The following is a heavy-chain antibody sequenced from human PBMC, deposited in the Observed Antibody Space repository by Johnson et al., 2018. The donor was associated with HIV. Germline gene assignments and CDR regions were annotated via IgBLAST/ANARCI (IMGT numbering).Heavy chain of an antibody. CDR2: ISYDGSNK. J-gene: IGHJ3*02. CDR3: ARALVVITDGHAFDI. CDR1: GFTFSSYA. D-gene: IGHD3-22*01. V-gene: IGHV3-30-3*01. Sequence: QVQLVESGGGVVQPGRSLRLSCAASGFTFSSYAMHWVRQAPGKGLEWVAVISYDGSNKYYADSVKGRFTISRDNSKNTLYLQMNSLRAEDTALYYCARALVVITDGHAFDIWGQGTMVTVSP.